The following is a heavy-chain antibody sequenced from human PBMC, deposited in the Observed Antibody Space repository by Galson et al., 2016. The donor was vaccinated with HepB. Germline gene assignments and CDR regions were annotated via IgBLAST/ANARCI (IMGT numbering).Heavy chain of an antibody. CDR1: GFSFIDAW. V-gene: IGHV3-15*07. CDR2: IKSKTDGATT. CDR3: TTNTRFF. Sequence: SLRLSCAASGFSFIDAWMNWVRQAPGKGLEWVGRIKSKTDGATTDYAAPVKGRFTISRGDSKNTLYLQMNSLRIEDTAVYYCTTNTRFFWGQGTLVTVSS. D-gene: IGHD3-3*01. J-gene: IGHJ4*02.